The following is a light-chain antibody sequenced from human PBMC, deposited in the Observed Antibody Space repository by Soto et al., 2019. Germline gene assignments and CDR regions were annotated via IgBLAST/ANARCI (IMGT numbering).Light chain of an antibody. V-gene: IGKV1-5*01. CDR1: QSIGTW. J-gene: IGKJ1*01. Sequence: DIQMTQSPSTLSASVGGRVTITCRASQSIGTWLAWYQQKPGKAPKLLTYDASSLERGVPSRFSGGGSGTEFTLTITSLQPDDFGTYYCQQYNGHTWMFGQGTKVDIK. CDR3: QQYNGHTWM. CDR2: DAS.